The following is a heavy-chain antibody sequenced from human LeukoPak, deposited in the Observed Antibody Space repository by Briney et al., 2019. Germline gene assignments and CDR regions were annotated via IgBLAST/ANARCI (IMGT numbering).Heavy chain of an antibody. Sequence: ASVKVSCKASGYTFTGYYMHWVRQAPGQGLEWMGWINPNSGGTNYAQKFQGRVTMTRDTSISTAYMELSRLRSDDTAVYYCARDPIYSSSWYGVDYWGQGTLVTVSS. CDR3: ARDPIYSSSWYGVDY. V-gene: IGHV1-2*02. J-gene: IGHJ4*02. D-gene: IGHD6-13*01. CDR1: GYTFTGYY. CDR2: INPNSGGT.